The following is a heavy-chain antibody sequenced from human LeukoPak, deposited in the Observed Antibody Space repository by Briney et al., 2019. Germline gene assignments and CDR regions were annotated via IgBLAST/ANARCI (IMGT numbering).Heavy chain of an antibody. V-gene: IGHV4-30-2*01. Sequence: SQTLSLTCAVSGGSISSGGYSWSWIRQPPGTGLEWIGYIYHSGSTYYNPSLKSRVTISVDRSKNQFSLKLSSVTAADTAVYYCARGGPGQPFDYWGQGTLVTVSS. D-gene: IGHD1-1*01. CDR2: IYHSGST. CDR1: GGSISSGGYS. J-gene: IGHJ4*02. CDR3: ARGGPGQPFDY.